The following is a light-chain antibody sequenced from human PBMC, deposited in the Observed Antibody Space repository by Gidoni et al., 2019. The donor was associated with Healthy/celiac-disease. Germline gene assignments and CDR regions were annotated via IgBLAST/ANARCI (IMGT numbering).Light chain of an antibody. J-gene: IGLJ2*01. V-gene: IGLV7-43*01. CDR1: TGAVTSGYY. CDR2: STG. Sequence: QTVVTQEPSLTVSHGGTVPLTCASSTGAVTSGYYPTWFQQKPGQAPRALIYSTGNKHSWTPARFSGSLLGGKAALTLSGVQPEDEAEYYCLLYYGGAQLGVFGGGTKLTVL. CDR3: LLYYGGAQLGV.